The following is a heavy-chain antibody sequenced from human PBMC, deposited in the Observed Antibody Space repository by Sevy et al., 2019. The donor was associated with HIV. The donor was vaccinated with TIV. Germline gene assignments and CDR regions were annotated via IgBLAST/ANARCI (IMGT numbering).Heavy chain of an antibody. CDR2: ISRSSSTI. CDR3: ARSPPYSSGWYGIDY. D-gene: IGHD6-19*01. Sequence: GGSLRLSCAASGFTFSSYSMNWVRQAPGKELEWVSYISRSSSTIYYVDSVKGRFTISRDNAKNSLYLQMNSLRAEDTAVYYCARSPPYSSGWYGIDYWGQGTLVTVSS. J-gene: IGHJ4*02. V-gene: IGHV3-48*01. CDR1: GFTFSSYS.